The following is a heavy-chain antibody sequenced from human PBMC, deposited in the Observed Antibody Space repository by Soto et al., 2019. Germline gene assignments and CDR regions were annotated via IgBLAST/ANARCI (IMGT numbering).Heavy chain of an antibody. CDR3: ARGLPPNRDRANGMDV. J-gene: IGHJ6*02. CDR1: GYTFTSYG. CDR2: ISAYNGNT. Sequence: QVQLVQSGAEVKKPGASVKVSCKASGYTFTSYGISWVRQAPGQGLEWMGWISAYNGNTNYAQKLQGRVTMTTDTPTSTAYMELRSLGSDDTAVYYCARGLPPNRDRANGMDVWGQGTTVTVSS. D-gene: IGHD5-12*01. V-gene: IGHV1-18*01.